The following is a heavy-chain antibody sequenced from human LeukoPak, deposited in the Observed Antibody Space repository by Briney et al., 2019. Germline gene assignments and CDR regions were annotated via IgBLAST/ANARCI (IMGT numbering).Heavy chain of an antibody. D-gene: IGHD6-19*01. CDR3: ATDLKKGDSGCFDY. CDR1: GYTFSSNA. CDR2: INTNTGNP. Sequence: ASVKVSCKASGYTFSSNAINWVRQAPGQGLEWMGWINTNTGNPTYAQGFTGRFVFSLDTSVSTAYLHISSLEAEDTAIYYCATDLKKGDSGCFDYWGQGTLVTVSS. J-gene: IGHJ4*02. V-gene: IGHV7-4-1*02.